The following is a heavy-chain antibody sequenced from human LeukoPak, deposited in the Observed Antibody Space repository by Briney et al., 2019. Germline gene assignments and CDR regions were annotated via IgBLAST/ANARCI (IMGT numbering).Heavy chain of an antibody. J-gene: IGHJ3*02. D-gene: IGHD3-3*01. CDR3: AGVNATVWYFYDFWSGYPDAFDI. Sequence: SETLSLTCTVSGGSVSSGSYYWSWIRQPPGKGLEWIGYIYYSGSTNYNPSLESRVTISVDTSKNQFSLKLSSVTAADTAVYYCAGVNATVWYFYDFWSGYPDAFDIWGQGTMVTVSS. CDR2: IYYSGST. CDR1: GGSVSSGSYY. V-gene: IGHV4-61*01.